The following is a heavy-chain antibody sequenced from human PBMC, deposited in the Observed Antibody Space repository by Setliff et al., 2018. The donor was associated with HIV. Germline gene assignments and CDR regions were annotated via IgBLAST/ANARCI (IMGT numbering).Heavy chain of an antibody. CDR2: NNPNSGGT. Sequence: ASVKVSCKTSGYTFDAKYIHWARQAPGQGLEWMGWNNPNSGGTNYARKFQGRVTMTRDTSISTAYMELNSLRSDDTAVYYCATAGGRSWFDPWGQGTLVTVSS. CDR1: GYTFDAKY. V-gene: IGHV1-2*02. J-gene: IGHJ5*02. CDR3: ATAGGRSWFDP. D-gene: IGHD3-16*01.